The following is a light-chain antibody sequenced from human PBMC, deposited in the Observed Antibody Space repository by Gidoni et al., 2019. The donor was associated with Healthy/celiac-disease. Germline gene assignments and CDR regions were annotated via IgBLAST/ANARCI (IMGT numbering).Light chain of an antibody. CDR2: LGS. J-gene: IGKJ1*01. Sequence: DIVMTQSPLSLPVTPGEPASISCRSSQSLLHSNGYNYLDWYLQKPGQSLQLLIYLGSNRASGVPDRFSGSGSGTDFTLKISRVEAEDVGVYYCMQALQTPWTFGQXTKVEIK. V-gene: IGKV2-28*01. CDR3: MQALQTPWT. CDR1: QSLLHSNGYNY.